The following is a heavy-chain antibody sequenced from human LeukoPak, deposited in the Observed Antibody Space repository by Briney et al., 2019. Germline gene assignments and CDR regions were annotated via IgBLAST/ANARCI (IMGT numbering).Heavy chain of an antibody. CDR3: AKEPPHVSWLFDY. D-gene: IGHD3-16*01. Sequence: PGGSLRLSCAASGFTFSCYAMSWVRQAPGKGLEWVSAITNSGGTTYYADSVKGRFTISRDNSKNTLYLQMNSLRAEDTAVYYCAKEPPHVSWLFDYWGQGTLVTVSS. J-gene: IGHJ4*02. V-gene: IGHV3-23*01. CDR1: GFTFSCYA. CDR2: ITNSGGTT.